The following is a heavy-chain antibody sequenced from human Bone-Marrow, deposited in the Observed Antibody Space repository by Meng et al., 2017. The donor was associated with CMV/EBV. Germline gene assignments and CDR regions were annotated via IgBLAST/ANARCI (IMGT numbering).Heavy chain of an antibody. D-gene: IGHD6-13*01. CDR2: ISYDGSNK. Sequence: GESLKISCAASGFTFSSYAMHWVRQAPGKGLEWVAVISYDGSNKYYADSVKGRCSIPRVNSKNTLYRQMNSLRAEDTAVYYCARDGAIAAAGTGDYWGQGTLVTVSS. V-gene: IGHV3-30-3*01. CDR3: ARDGAIAAAGTGDY. J-gene: IGHJ4*02. CDR1: GFTFSSYA.